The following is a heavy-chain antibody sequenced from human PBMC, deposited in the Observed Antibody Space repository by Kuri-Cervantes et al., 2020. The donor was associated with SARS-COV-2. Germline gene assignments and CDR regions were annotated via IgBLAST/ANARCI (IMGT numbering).Heavy chain of an antibody. CDR1: GSTFSTYG. V-gene: IGHV3-30*02. CDR2: IQYDGGNE. J-gene: IGHJ4*02. CDR3: AKGSDFPDY. Sequence: GESLKISCAASGSTFSTYGMHWVRQPPGKGLEWVAFIQYDGGNEYHADSVKGRSTISRDNSKDTLYLQMDSLRAEDTAVYYCAKGSDFPDYWGQGTLVTVSS. D-gene: IGHD3-3*01.